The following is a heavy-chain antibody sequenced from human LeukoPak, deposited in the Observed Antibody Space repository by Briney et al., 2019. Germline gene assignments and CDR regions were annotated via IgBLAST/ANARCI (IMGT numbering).Heavy chain of an antibody. Sequence: GGTLRLSCAASGFTFSSYAMNWVRQAPGKGLEWVSAISGSGGRTHYADSVKGRFTISRDNAKNSLYLQMNSLRAEDTAVYYCAREWIDYYDSSGPDAFDIWGQGTMVTVSS. CDR3: AREWIDYYDSSGPDAFDI. J-gene: IGHJ3*02. D-gene: IGHD3-22*01. CDR2: ISGSGGRT. V-gene: IGHV3-23*01. CDR1: GFTFSSYA.